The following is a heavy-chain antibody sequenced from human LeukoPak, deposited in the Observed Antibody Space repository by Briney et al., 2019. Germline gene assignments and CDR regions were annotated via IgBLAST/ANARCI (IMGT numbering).Heavy chain of an antibody. Sequence: GASVKVSCKASGYTFTGYYIHWVRQAPGQRLEWMAWINPRNGETKFAPRFQGRVTLTRDTSITTAYMELSRLRPDDTAVYYCARSQFRTTNSGAWGFQPWGQGTLVTVSS. D-gene: IGHD3-16*01. CDR2: INPRNGET. J-gene: IGHJ1*01. CDR3: ARSQFRTTNSGAWGFQP. CDR1: GYTFTGYY. V-gene: IGHV1-2*02.